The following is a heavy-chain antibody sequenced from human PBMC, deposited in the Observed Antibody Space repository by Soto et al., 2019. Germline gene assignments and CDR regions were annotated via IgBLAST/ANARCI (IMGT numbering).Heavy chain of an antibody. CDR1: VSSND. Sequence: VSSNDVSWIRQPPVKSLERIGSINPSGRTNHNPSLNRRVTISVDTSKHQCSLKLSSVTAAERAVHSCARAAHRYCSGGSCYSGREYWGPGTLVNVSS. V-gene: IGHV4-34*13. J-gene: IGHJ4*02. D-gene: IGHD2-15*01. CDR3: ARAAHRYCSGGSCYSGREY. CDR2: INPSGRT.